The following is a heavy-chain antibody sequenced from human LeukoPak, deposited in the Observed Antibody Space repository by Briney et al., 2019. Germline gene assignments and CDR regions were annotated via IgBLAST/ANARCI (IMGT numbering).Heavy chain of an antibody. CDR2: TSGSGGST. J-gene: IGHJ4*02. Sequence: PGGSLRLSCAASGFTFNNYAMSWVRQAPGKGLEWVSATSGSGGSTYYADPLKGRFTISRDNSKNTLYLQMNSLRAEDTALYYCAKDGIGGIYYDSSGYFDYWGQGTLVTVSS. CDR1: GFTFNNYA. CDR3: AKDGIGGIYYDSSGYFDY. V-gene: IGHV3-23*01. D-gene: IGHD3-22*01.